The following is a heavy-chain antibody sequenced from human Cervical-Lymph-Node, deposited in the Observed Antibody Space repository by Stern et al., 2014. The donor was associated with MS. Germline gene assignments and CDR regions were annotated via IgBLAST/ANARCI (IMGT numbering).Heavy chain of an antibody. CDR1: GYTFTSYD. Sequence: VQLVDSGAEVKKPGASVKVSCNASGYTFTSYDINLVRQATGQGLEWMGWMNPNSGSTGLAQKFQGRVTMTRNTSTSTAYMELSSLRSEDTAVYYCARRVGYCGGGRCWGQGTLVTVSS. CDR3: ARRVGYCGGGRC. J-gene: IGHJ4*02. CDR2: MNPNSGST. D-gene: IGHD2-15*01. V-gene: IGHV1-8*01.